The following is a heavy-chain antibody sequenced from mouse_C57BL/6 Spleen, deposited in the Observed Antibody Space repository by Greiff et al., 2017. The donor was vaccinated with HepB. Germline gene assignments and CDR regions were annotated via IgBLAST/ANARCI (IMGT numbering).Heavy chain of an antibody. CDR2: IWSGGST. Sequence: VQLQQSGPGLVQPSQRLSITCTVSGFSLTSYGVHWVRQSPGKGLEWLGVIWSGGSTDYNAAFISRLSISKDNSKIQVFFKMNSLQADDTAIYYCARGGLTYAMDYWGQGTSVTVSS. V-gene: IGHV2-2*01. CDR1: GFSLTSYG. CDR3: ARGGLTYAMDY. J-gene: IGHJ4*01. D-gene: IGHD3-1*01.